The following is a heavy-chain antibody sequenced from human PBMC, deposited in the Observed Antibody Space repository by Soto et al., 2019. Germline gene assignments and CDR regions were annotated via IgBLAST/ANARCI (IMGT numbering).Heavy chain of an antibody. D-gene: IGHD1-1*01. V-gene: IGHV3-30*18. CDR1: GFTFSNYG. CDR3: AKEGPITNWYFDY. CDR2: ISYDGNVA. Sequence: QVQLVESGGGVVQPGRSLRLSCAASGFTFSNYGMHWVRQAPGKGLEWVIVISYDGNVAYYADSVKGRFTISRDNSKNKLYLQMNRLRTEDTAMYYCAKEGPITNWYFDYWGQGTLVTVSS. J-gene: IGHJ4*02.